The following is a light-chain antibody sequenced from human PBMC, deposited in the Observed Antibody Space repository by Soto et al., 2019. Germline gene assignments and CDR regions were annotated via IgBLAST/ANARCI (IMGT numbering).Light chain of an antibody. Sequence: QSALTQPASVSGSPGQSITISCTGTSSDVGGYNFVSWYQQHPGKAPKLMIYEVSNRPSGVSNRVSGSKSGNTASLTISGLQAEDEADYYCSSYARSNTLVFGTGTKLTVL. J-gene: IGLJ1*01. CDR1: SSDVGGYNF. CDR2: EVS. CDR3: SSYARSNTLV. V-gene: IGLV2-14*01.